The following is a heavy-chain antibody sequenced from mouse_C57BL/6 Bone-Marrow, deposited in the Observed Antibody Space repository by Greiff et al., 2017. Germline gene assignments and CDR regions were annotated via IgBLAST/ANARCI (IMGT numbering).Heavy chain of an antibody. CDR3: ASSGSCDYDDY. V-gene: IGHV1-72*01. Sequence: QVQLQQPGAELVKPGASVKLSCKASGYTFTSYWMSWVKQRPGRGLEWIGRIDPNSGGTKYNEQFKSKATLTADKPSSTAYMKHSRLTAEESAVSCCASSGSCDYDDYWGQGTTLTVSS. J-gene: IGHJ2*01. CDR2: IDPNSGGT. CDR1: GYTFTSYW. D-gene: IGHD2-4*01.